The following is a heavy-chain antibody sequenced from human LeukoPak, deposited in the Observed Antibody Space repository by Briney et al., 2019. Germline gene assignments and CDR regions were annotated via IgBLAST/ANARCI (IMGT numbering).Heavy chain of an antibody. Sequence: SETLSLTCAVYGGSFSGYYWSWIRQPPGKGLEWIGEINHSGSTNYNSSLKSRVTISIDTSKNQVSLKMSSVTAADTAVYYCAKDNRVQTYYFDYWGQGTLVTVSS. CDR1: GGSFSGYY. CDR3: AKDNRVQTYYFDY. D-gene: IGHD1-14*01. V-gene: IGHV4-34*01. CDR2: INHSGST. J-gene: IGHJ4*02.